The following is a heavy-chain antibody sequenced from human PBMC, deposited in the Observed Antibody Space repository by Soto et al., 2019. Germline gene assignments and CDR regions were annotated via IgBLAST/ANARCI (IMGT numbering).Heavy chain of an antibody. Sequence: QVQLVQSGAEVKKPGASVRVSCKASGYTFTTYGISWVRQAPGQGLEWMAWIRASNGDTNYAQNLQGRVTVTIETYTSTAYMELRSLRSDDPAMYYCARDSFGYAIFDYWGQGTLVTVSS. J-gene: IGHJ4*02. V-gene: IGHV1-18*04. CDR1: GYTFTTYG. CDR3: ARDSFGYAIFDY. D-gene: IGHD5-18*01. CDR2: IRASNGDT.